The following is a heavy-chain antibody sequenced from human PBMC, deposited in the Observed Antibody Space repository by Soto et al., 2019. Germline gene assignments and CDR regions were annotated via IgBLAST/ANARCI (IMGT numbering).Heavy chain of an antibody. Sequence: LQLQESGSGLVKPSQTLSLTCAVSGGSISSGGYSWSWIRQPPGKCLDWIGYIYHSGTTFYTPSLKSRGMGSVDRSKNQLTLKLRSVTAAATAVYYCARGDCSGGSCYSYAWFAPWGQATLVTVSS. J-gene: IGHJ5*02. CDR1: GGSISSGGYS. V-gene: IGHV4-30-2*01. D-gene: IGHD2-15*01. CDR2: IYHSGTT. CDR3: ARGDCSGGSCYSYAWFAP.